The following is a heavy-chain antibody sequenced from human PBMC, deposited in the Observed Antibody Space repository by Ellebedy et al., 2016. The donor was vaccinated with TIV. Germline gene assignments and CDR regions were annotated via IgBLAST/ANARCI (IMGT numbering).Heavy chain of an antibody. CDR3: ARAVYSSSSYGMDV. V-gene: IGHV1-2*04. J-gene: IGHJ6*02. CDR2: INPNSGGT. Sequence: ASVKVSCKASGYTFTGYYMHWVRQAPGQGLEWMGWINPNSGGTNYAQKFQGWVTMTGDTSISTAYMELSSLRSEDTAVYYCARAVYSSSSYGMDVWGQGTTVTVSS. CDR1: GYTFTGYY. D-gene: IGHD6-13*01.